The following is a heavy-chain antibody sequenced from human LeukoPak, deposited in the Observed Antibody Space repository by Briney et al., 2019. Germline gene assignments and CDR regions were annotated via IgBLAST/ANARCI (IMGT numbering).Heavy chain of an antibody. CDR2: ISYDGSNK. D-gene: IGHD3-22*01. Sequence: GRSLRLSCAASGFTFSSYGMHWVRQAPGKGLEWVAVISYDGSNKYYADSVKGRFTISRDNSKNTLYLQMNSLRAEDTAVYYCAGSADYYDSSGPGTDWLDPWGQGTLVTVSS. CDR1: GFTFSSYG. CDR3: AGSADYYDSSGPGTDWLDP. V-gene: IGHV3-30*03. J-gene: IGHJ5*02.